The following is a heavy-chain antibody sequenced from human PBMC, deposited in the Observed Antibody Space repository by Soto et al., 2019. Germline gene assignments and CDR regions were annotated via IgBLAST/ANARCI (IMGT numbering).Heavy chain of an antibody. D-gene: IGHD6-6*01. V-gene: IGHV4-59*12. CDR2: INYSGST. Sequence: SETLSLTCTVSGGSISSYYWSWIRQPPGKGLEWIGYINYSGSTNYNPSLKSRVTISVDTSKNHFSLKLNSVTAADTAVYYCAREYFSAARRGEFDYWGQGTLVTVSS. J-gene: IGHJ4*02. CDR1: GGSISSYY. CDR3: AREYFSAARRGEFDY.